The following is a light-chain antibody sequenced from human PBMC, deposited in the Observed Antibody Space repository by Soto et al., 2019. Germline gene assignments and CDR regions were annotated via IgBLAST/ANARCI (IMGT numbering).Light chain of an antibody. CDR3: AAWDDRLNGYV. Sequence: QSVLTQPPSASGTPGQRVTISCSGSTSNIGSNTVNWYQHLPGTAPKLLIYTNNQRPSGVPDRLSGSKSGASASLANSGLQSEDEADYYCAAWDDRLNGYVFGTGTKLTVL. CDR1: TSNIGSNT. J-gene: IGLJ1*01. CDR2: TNN. V-gene: IGLV1-44*01.